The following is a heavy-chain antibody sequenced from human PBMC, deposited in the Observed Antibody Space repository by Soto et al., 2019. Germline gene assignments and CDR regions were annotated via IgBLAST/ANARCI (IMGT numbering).Heavy chain of an antibody. CDR1: GGSISSYY. Sequence: QVQLRESGPGLVKPSETLSLTCTVCGGSISSYYWSWIRQPPGKGLEWIGYIYYSGSTNYNPSLKSRVTISVDTSKNQFSLKLSSVTAADTAVYYCARHGVYCSSTSCYWRGDAFDIWGQGTMVTVSS. V-gene: IGHV4-59*08. CDR2: IYYSGST. J-gene: IGHJ3*02. CDR3: ARHGVYCSSTSCYWRGDAFDI. D-gene: IGHD2-2*01.